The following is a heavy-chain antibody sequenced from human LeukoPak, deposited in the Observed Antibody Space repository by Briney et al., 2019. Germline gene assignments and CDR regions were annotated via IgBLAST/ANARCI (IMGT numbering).Heavy chain of an antibody. J-gene: IGHJ4*02. CDR2: ISGSGGST. D-gene: IGHD3/OR15-3a*01. CDR3: AKGVWTDYTITHFDY. Sequence: GGSLRLSCAASGFTFSSYAMSWVRQAPGKGLEWVSAISGSGGSTYYADSVKGRFTLSRDNSKNTLYLQMNSLRAEDTAVYYCAKGVWTDYTITHFDYWGQGTLVTVSS. CDR1: GFTFSSYA. V-gene: IGHV3-23*01.